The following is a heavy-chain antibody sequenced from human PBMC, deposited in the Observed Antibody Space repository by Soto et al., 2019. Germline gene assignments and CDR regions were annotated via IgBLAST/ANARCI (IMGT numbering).Heavy chain of an antibody. CDR2: IIPIFGTA. J-gene: IGHJ5*02. V-gene: IGHV1-69*13. CDR1: GGTFSSYA. CDR3: ARDGCSSTSCYVLYPSWFDP. Sequence: GASVKVSCKASGGTFSSYAISWVRQAPGQGLEWMGGIIPIFGTANYAQKFQGRVTITADESTSTAYMELSSLRSEDTAVYYCARDGCSSTSCYVLYPSWFDPWAQRTLVTVSS. D-gene: IGHD2-2*01.